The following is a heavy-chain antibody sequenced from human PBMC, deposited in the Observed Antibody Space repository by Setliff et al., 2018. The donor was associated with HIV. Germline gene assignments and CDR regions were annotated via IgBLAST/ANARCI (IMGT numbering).Heavy chain of an antibody. CDR1: GFTFNRYD. V-gene: IGHV3-23*01. D-gene: IGHD4-17*01. Sequence: GGSLRLSCAASGFTFNRYDITWVRQAPGKGLEWVSLISGGGDSTYYADSVKGRFTISRDYAKNSLHLQMNSLRAEDTAVYYCVRDATTATRNYYYGLDVWGQGTTVTVSS. J-gene: IGHJ6*02. CDR2: ISGGGDST. CDR3: VRDATTATRNYYYGLDV.